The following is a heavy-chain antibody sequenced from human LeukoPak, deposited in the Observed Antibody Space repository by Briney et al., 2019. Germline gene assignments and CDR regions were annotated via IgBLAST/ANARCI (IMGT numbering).Heavy chain of an antibody. J-gene: IGHJ4*02. V-gene: IGHV5-51*01. CDR3: VWYSGSYTPDY. CDR1: GDRFTSYW. D-gene: IGHD1-26*01. CDR2: IFPGDSDT. Sequence: GESLKISCKGYGDRFTSYWVAWVRQMPGKGLEWMGIIFPGDSDTRYSPSIQGQVTISADKSISTAYLQWSSLKASDTAMYYCVWYSGSYTPDYWGQGTLVTVSS.